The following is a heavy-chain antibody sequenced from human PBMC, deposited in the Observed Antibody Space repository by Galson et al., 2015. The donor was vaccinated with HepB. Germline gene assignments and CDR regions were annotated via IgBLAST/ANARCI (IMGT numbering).Heavy chain of an antibody. D-gene: IGHD2-15*01. V-gene: IGHV5-51*01. J-gene: IGHJ4*02. CDR2: IYPGDSDT. Sequence: QSGAEVKKPGESLKISCKGSGYSFTSYWIGWVRQMPGKGLEWMGIIYPGDSDTRYSPSFQGQVTISADKSISTAYLQWSSLKASDTAMYYCARRDCSGGSCYSHFDYWGQGTLVTVSS. CDR1: GYSFTSYW. CDR3: ARRDCSGGSCYSHFDY.